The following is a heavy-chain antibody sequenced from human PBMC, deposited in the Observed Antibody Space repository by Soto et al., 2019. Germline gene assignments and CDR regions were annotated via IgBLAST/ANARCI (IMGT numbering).Heavy chain of an antibody. Sequence: GGSLRLSCAASGFTFSSYAMSWVRQAPGKGLEWVSAISGSGGSTYYADSVKGRFTISRDNSKNTLYLQMNSLRAEDTAVYYCAKVGAVFNIVVVVAATPAARYGMDVWGQGTTVTVSS. CDR1: GFTFSSYA. CDR3: AKVGAVFNIVVVVAATPAARYGMDV. CDR2: ISGSGGST. V-gene: IGHV3-23*01. D-gene: IGHD2-15*01. J-gene: IGHJ6*02.